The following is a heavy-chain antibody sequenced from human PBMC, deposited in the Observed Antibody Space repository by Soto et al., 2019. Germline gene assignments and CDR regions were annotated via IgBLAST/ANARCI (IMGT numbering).Heavy chain of an antibody. CDR2: ISAYNGNT. D-gene: IGHD6-19*01. CDR1: GYTFTSYG. V-gene: IGHV1-18*01. CDR3: ARDLPVAGGYYYYYYGMDV. J-gene: IGHJ6*02. Sequence: ASVKVSCKASGYTFTSYGISWVRQAPEQGLEWMGWISAYNGNTNYAQKLQGRVTMTTDTSTSTAYMELRSLRSDDTAVYYCARDLPVAGGYYYYYYGMDVWGQGTTVTVSS.